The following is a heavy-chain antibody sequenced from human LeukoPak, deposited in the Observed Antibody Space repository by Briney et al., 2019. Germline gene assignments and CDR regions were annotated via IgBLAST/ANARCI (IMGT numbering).Heavy chain of an antibody. J-gene: IGHJ6*02. Sequence: SVKVSCRASGFTFTSSAVQWVRQARGQRLEWIGWIVVGSGSTSYAQKFQGRVTMTRDTSTSTVYMELSSLRSEDTAVYYCARCGYYYGPHDVWGQGTTVTVSS. CDR3: ARCGYYYGPHDV. CDR1: GFTFTSSA. V-gene: IGHV1-58*01. CDR2: IVVGSGST. D-gene: IGHD3-10*01.